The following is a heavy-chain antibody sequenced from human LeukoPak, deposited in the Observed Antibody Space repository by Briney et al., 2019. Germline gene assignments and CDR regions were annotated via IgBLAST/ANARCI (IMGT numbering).Heavy chain of an antibody. Sequence: ASVKVSCKASGYTFTSYDINWVRQATGQGLEWMGWMNPNSGNTGYAQKFQGRVTITADESTSTAYMELSSLRSEDTAVYYCARAGLTGTLNYWGQGTLVTVSS. D-gene: IGHD1-20*01. J-gene: IGHJ4*02. CDR1: GYTFTSYD. CDR3: ARAGLTGTLNY. V-gene: IGHV1-8*03. CDR2: MNPNSGNT.